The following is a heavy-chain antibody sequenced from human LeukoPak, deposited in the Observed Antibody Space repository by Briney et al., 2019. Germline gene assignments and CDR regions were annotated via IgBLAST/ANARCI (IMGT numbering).Heavy chain of an antibody. Sequence: SETRSLTCSVSGGSVSAYYWSWIRQPPGKGLEYIGYMSYSGSTNCNPSVKSRVTISIDASRNQFSPKLSSVTAADTAVYYCARMINGDYFDYWGQGTLVTASS. CDR1: GGSVSAYY. V-gene: IGHV4-59*02. J-gene: IGHJ4*02. CDR2: MSYSGST. D-gene: IGHD3-16*01. CDR3: ARMINGDYFDY.